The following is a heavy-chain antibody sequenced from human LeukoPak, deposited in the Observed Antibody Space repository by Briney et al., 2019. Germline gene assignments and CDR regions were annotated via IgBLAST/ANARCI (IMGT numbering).Heavy chain of an antibody. J-gene: IGHJ6*02. CDR1: GFTFSSYG. CDR2: ISYEGSNK. D-gene: IGHD3-3*01. V-gene: IGHV3-30*18. Sequence: GGSLRLSCAASGFTFSSYGMHWVRQAPGKGLEWVAVISYEGSNKYYADSVKGRFTITRDNSKNTLYLQMNSLRAEDTAVYYCAKDKTWSGYSTYYYYGMDVWGQGTTVTVSS. CDR3: AKDKTWSGYSTYYYYGMDV.